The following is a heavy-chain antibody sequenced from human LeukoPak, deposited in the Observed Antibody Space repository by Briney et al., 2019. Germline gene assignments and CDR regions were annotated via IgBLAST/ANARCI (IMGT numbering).Heavy chain of an antibody. CDR1: GFTFSSYG. D-gene: IGHD2-15*01. Sequence: PGRSLRLSCAASGFTFSSYGMHWVRQAPGKGLEWVAVIWYDGSNKHYADSVKGRFTISRDNSKNTLYLQMNSLRAEDTAMYYCARVKYCSAGSCYVAFDIWGQGTMVTVSS. V-gene: IGHV3-33*01. CDR2: IWYDGSNK. CDR3: ARVKYCSAGSCYVAFDI. J-gene: IGHJ3*02.